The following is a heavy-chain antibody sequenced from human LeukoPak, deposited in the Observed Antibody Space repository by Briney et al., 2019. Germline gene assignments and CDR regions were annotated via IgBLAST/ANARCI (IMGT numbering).Heavy chain of an antibody. Sequence: GRSLRLSCAASGFTFSSYGMHWVRQAPGKGLEWVAVISYDGSNKYYADYVKGRFTISRDNSKNTLYLQMNSLRAEDTAVYYCAKAGYSSSWYGVDYWGQGTLVTVSS. CDR1: GFTFSSYG. D-gene: IGHD6-13*01. CDR3: AKAGYSSSWYGVDY. J-gene: IGHJ4*02. CDR2: ISYDGSNK. V-gene: IGHV3-30*18.